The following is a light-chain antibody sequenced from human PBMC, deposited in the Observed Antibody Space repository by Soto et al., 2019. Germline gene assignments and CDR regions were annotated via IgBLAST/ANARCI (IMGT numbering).Light chain of an antibody. CDR3: QQYDNSPPMYT. CDR2: GAS. J-gene: IGKJ2*01. CDR1: QSVSSSY. Sequence: EIVLTQSPGTLSLSPGERATLSCRASQSVSSSYLAWYQQKHGQAPRLLIFGASSRATGIPDRFSGSGSGTDFTLTISRLEPEDFAVYYCQQYDNSPPMYTFGQGTNLEIK. V-gene: IGKV3-20*01.